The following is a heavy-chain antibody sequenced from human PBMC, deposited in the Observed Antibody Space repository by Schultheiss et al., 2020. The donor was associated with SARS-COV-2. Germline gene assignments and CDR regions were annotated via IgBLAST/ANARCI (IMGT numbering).Heavy chain of an antibody. CDR3: ASDIVGATPPVFDL. J-gene: IGHJ2*01. V-gene: IGHV3-33*01. CDR1: GFTFSSYG. Sequence: GESLKISCAASGFTFSSYGMHWVRQAPGKGLEWVAVIWYDGSNKYYADSVKGRFTISRDNSKNTLYLQMNSLRAEDTAVYYCASDIVGATPPVFDLWGRGTLVTVSS. CDR2: IWYDGSNK. D-gene: IGHD1-26*01.